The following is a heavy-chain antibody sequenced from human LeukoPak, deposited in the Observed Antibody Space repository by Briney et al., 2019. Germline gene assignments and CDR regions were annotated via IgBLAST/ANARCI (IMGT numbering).Heavy chain of an antibody. J-gene: IGHJ4*02. CDR3: ARALGIQLWSKWDY. D-gene: IGHD5-18*01. CDR1: GYTFTGYY. V-gene: IGHV1-2*02. Sequence: GASVKVSCKASGYTFTGYYMHWVRQAPGQGLEWMGWINPNSGGTNYAQKFQGRVTMTRDTSISTAYMELSRLRSDDTAVYYCARALGIQLWSKWDYWGQGTLVTVSS. CDR2: INPNSGGT.